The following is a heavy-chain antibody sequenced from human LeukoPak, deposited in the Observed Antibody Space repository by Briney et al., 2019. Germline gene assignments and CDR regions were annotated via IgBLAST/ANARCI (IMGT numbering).Heavy chain of an antibody. D-gene: IGHD3-3*01. Sequence: SETLSLTCTVSGGSISSYYWSWIRQPPGKGLEWIGYIYYSGSTNYNPSLKSRVTISVDTSKNQFSLKLSSVTAADTAVYYCARDQGRNYDFWSGYYTNYYYMDVWGKGTTVTASS. CDR1: GGSISSYY. J-gene: IGHJ6*03. CDR3: ARDQGRNYDFWSGYYTNYYYMDV. V-gene: IGHV4-59*01. CDR2: IYYSGST.